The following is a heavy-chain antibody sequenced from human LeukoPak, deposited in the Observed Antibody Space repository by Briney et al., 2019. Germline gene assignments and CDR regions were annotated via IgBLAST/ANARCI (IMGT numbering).Heavy chain of an antibody. V-gene: IGHV4-59*12. J-gene: IGHJ4*02. CDR1: GGSISSYY. D-gene: IGHD6-13*01. CDR3: ARGIADPYSFDS. Sequence: SETLSLTCTVSGGSISSYYWSWVRQPPGKGLEWIGYIYYSGNTNYNPSLKSRLTMSADRSRNQFSLNLNSVTAADTAVYYCARGIADPYSFDSWGQGTLVTVSS. CDR2: IYYSGNT.